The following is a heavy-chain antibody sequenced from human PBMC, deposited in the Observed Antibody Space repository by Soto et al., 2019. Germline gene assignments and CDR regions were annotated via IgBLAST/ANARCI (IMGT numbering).Heavy chain of an antibody. J-gene: IGHJ4*02. D-gene: IGHD2-15*01. Sequence: SETLSLTCAVYGGSFSGYYWSWIRQPPGKGLEWIGEINHSGSTNYNPSLKSRVTISVDTSKNQFSLKLSSVTAADTAVYYCARAVLKGVVVAATALGFDYWGQGTLVTISS. CDR3: ARAVLKGVVVAATALGFDY. CDR2: INHSGST. CDR1: GGSFSGYY. V-gene: IGHV4-34*01.